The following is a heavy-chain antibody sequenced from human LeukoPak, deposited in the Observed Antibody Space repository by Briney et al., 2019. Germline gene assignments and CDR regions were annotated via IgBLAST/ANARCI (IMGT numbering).Heavy chain of an antibody. V-gene: IGHV1-46*01. D-gene: IGHD6-13*01. CDR1: GYSFTSHY. CDR2: INPSGSST. CDR3: ARDVIAAAGTFDY. Sequence: ASVKVSCKASGYSFTSHYMHWVRQAPGQGLEWMGLINPSGSSTLYAQKFQGRVTMTRDMSTTTDYMELSSLRSEDTAVYYCARDVIAAAGTFDYWGQGTLVTVSS. J-gene: IGHJ4*02.